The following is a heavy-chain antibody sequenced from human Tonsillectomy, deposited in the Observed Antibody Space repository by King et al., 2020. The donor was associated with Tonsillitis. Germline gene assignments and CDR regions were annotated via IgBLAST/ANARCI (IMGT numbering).Heavy chain of an antibody. CDR1: GFTFGDYA. CDR2: SRSKAYGGTT. CDR3: TRHPGWDLPKYYFHY. J-gene: IGHJ4*02. Sequence: VQLVESGGGLVQPGRSLRISCTASGFTFGDYAMRWFRQAPGKGLEWVGFSRSKAYGGTTEYAASVEGRFTISRDDSKSIAYQQMNSLNTEDTAVYYCTRHPGWDLPKYYFHYWGQGPLVTVST. V-gene: IGHV3-49*03. D-gene: IGHD1-26*01.